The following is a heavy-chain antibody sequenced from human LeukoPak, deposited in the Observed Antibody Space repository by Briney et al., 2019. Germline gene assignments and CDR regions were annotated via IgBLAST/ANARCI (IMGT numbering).Heavy chain of an antibody. V-gene: IGHV4-38-2*01. CDR1: GYSISSGYY. Sequence: SETLSLTCAVSGYSISSGYYWGWIRQPPGKGLEWIGSIYHSGSTYYNPSLKSRVTISVDTSKNQFSLKLSSVTAADTAVYHCARGTYSSFGYWGQGTLVTVSS. CDR2: IYHSGST. J-gene: IGHJ4*02. D-gene: IGHD6-6*01. CDR3: ARGTYSSFGY.